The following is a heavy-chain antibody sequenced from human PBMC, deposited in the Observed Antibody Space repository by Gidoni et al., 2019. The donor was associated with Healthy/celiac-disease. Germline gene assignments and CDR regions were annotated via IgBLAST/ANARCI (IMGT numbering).Heavy chain of an antibody. Sequence: QVQLVHSGAEVKKPGSSVTVSSKHSGGTHSSYNFSGVRQAPGQGLEWMGRIIPILGIANYAQKFQGRVTMTADKSTSTAYMELSSLRSEDTAVYYCARDPAGYCGGDCYECWYFDLWGRGTLVTVSS. CDR3: ARDPAGYCGGDCYECWYFDL. V-gene: IGHV1-69*04. CDR2: IIPILGIA. CDR1: GGTHSSYN. D-gene: IGHD2-21*02. J-gene: IGHJ2*01.